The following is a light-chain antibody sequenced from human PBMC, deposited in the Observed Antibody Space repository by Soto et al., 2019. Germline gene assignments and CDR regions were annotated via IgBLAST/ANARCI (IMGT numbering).Light chain of an antibody. J-gene: IGKJ5*01. CDR1: QSVSSN. Sequence: EIVMTQSASTLSASPGESATLSWRASQSVSSNLAWHQQKPGQAPRILMYDASTRATGISARFSGSGSGTEFTLTISSLQSEDFAVYYCQQYHNWPITFGQGTRLEIK. V-gene: IGKV3-15*01. CDR3: QQYHNWPIT. CDR2: DAS.